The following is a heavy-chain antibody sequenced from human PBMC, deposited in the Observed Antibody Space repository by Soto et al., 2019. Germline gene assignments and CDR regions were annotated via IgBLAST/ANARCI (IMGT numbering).Heavy chain of an antibody. CDR2: IYSGGST. Sequence: PGGSLRLSSAASGFNVSSNDMSWVRQAPGKGLEWVSVIYSGGSTYYADSVKGRFTISRDNSKNTLYLQMNSLRAEDTAVYYCARDRIAVAGNPEYFQHWGQGTLVTAPQ. D-gene: IGHD6-19*01. J-gene: IGHJ1*01. V-gene: IGHV3-66*01. CDR1: GFNVSSND. CDR3: ARDRIAVAGNPEYFQH.